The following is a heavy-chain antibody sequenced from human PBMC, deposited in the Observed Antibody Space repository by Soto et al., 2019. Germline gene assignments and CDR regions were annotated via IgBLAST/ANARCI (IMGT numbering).Heavy chain of an antibody. CDR2: INGGGGST. D-gene: IGHD2-15*01. CDR1: GFTFSSYT. V-gene: IGHV3-23*01. CDR3: AKDKVCSGGSCYHDY. J-gene: IGHJ4*02. Sequence: EVQLLEAGGDLIQPGGSLRLSCAASGFTFSSYTMTWVRQAPGKGLEWVSAINGGGGSTYYADSVKGRFTISRDNSKDTLYLQMNSLRAEDTAVYYCAKDKVCSGGSCYHDYWGQGTRVTVSS.